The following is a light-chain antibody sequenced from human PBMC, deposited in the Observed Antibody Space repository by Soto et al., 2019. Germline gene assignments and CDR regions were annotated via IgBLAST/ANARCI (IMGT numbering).Light chain of an antibody. CDR1: QSIERW. J-gene: IGKJ2*01. CDR3: QQYKDYVYT. CDR2: DVS. V-gene: IGKV1-5*01. Sequence: DIQMTQSPSTLSASVGDRVTITCRASQSIERWMAWYQQKPGKAPKLLISDVSTLERGVPSRISASGSATEFTLTISGLQPDDFATYYCQQYKDYVYTFGQGSKVDIK.